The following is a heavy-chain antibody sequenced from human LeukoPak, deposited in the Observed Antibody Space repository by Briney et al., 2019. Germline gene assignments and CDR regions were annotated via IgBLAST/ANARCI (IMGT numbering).Heavy chain of an antibody. CDR3: AKSGRYCSGGSCYQEASLDY. D-gene: IGHD2-15*01. V-gene: IGHV3-23*01. CDR1: GFTFSSYG. J-gene: IGHJ4*02. CDR2: ISGGPVST. Sequence: PGGSLRLSCAASGFTFSSYGMTWVRQAPGKGLEWVSGISGGPVSTNYADSVKGRFTISRDNSKNTLYRQMNTLRAEDTAIYYCAKSGRYCSGGSCYQEASLDYWGQGTLVTVSS.